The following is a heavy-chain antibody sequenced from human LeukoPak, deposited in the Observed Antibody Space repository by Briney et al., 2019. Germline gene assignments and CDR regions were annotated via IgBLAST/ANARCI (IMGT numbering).Heavy chain of an antibody. CDR3: ARASHRWLQLDY. D-gene: IGHD5-24*01. V-gene: IGHV1-18*01. CDR1: GYIFTSYG. J-gene: IGHJ4*02. CDR2: ISAYNGNT. Sequence: ASVKVPCKASGYIFTSYGISWVRQAPGQGLEWMGWISAYNGNTNYAQKLQGRVTMTTDTSTSTAYMELRSLRSDDTAVYYCARASHRWLQLDYWGQGTLVTVSS.